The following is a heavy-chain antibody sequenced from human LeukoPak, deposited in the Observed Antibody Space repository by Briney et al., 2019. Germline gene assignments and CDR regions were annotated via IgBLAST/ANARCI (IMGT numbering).Heavy chain of an antibody. CDR2: IYPGDSDT. CDR3: ARLGLVQWELPSEDY. CDR1: GYSFTSYW. Sequence: GESLKISCKGSGYSFTSYWIGWVRQMPGKGLEWMGIIYPGDSDTRYSPSFQGQVTMSADKSISTAYLQWSSLKASDTAMYYCARLGLVQWELPSEDYWGQGTLVTVSS. D-gene: IGHD1-26*01. J-gene: IGHJ4*02. V-gene: IGHV5-51*01.